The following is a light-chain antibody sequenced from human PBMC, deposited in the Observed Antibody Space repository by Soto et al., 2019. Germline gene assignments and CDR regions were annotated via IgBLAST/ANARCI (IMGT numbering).Light chain of an antibody. Sequence: QSVLTQPPSVSGAPGHRVTISCTGGSSNIGAGYDVHWYQQLPGTAPKLLIYGNSNRPSGVPDRFSGSKSGTSASLAITGLQAEDEADYYCQSYDSSLSGYVFGTGTKLTVL. V-gene: IGLV1-40*01. CDR1: SSNIGAGYD. CDR2: GNS. CDR3: QSYDSSLSGYV. J-gene: IGLJ1*01.